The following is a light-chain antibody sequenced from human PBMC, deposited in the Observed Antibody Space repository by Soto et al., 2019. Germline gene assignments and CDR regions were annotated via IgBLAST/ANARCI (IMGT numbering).Light chain of an antibody. CDR3: QQSNKWPWT. V-gene: IGKV3-15*01. CDR2: DAS. CDR1: QSFSGK. Sequence: EVLMRQSPASLSVSPWERATLSCRASQSFSGKLAWYQQKPXXXPRLLIXDASTRATDIPARFSGSGSGTELTPTISSLQSEDFAVYYCQQSNKWPWTFGQGTKVDIK. J-gene: IGKJ1*01.